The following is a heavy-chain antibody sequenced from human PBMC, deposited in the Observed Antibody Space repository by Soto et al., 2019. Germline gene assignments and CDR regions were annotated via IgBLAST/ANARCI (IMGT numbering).Heavy chain of an antibody. CDR2: IYYSGST. Sequence: SETLSLTCTVSGGSISSSSYYWGWIRQPPGKGLEWIGSIYYSGSTYYNPSLKSRVTISVDTSKNQFSLKLSSVTAADTAVYYCARDLFNWNVKVDDWSQGTLVT. CDR1: GGSISSSSYY. CDR3: ARDLFNWNVKVDD. J-gene: IGHJ4*02. D-gene: IGHD1-1*01. V-gene: IGHV4-39*02.